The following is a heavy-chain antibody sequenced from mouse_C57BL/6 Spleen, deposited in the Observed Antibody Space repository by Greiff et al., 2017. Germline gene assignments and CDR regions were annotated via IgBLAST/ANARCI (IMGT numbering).Heavy chain of an antibody. Sequence: EVQLQQSGPELVKPGASVKISCKASGYTFTDYYMNWVKQSHGKSLEWIGDINPNNGGTSYNQKFKGKATLTVDKSSSTAYMELRSLTSEDSAVYYCARRDYTKRGFTYWGQGTLVTVSA. J-gene: IGHJ3*01. CDR3: ARRDYTKRGFTY. V-gene: IGHV1-26*01. D-gene: IGHD2-5*01. CDR1: GYTFTDYY. CDR2: INPNNGGT.